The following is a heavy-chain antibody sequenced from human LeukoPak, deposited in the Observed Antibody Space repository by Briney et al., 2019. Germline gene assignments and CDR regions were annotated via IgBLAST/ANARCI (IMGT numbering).Heavy chain of an antibody. CDR1: GGSVSSSDYY. CDR3: ARGGRGNYYYNYMDV. D-gene: IGHD3-10*01. CDR2: IYYSGDT. V-gene: IGHV4-39*01. Sequence: SETLSLTCTVSGGSVSSSDYYWGWIRQPPGKGLEWIGSIYYSGDTYYNPSLKSRVTISVDTSKSQFSLNLNSVTAADTAVYYCARGGRGNYYYNYMDVWGKGTTATVSS. J-gene: IGHJ6*03.